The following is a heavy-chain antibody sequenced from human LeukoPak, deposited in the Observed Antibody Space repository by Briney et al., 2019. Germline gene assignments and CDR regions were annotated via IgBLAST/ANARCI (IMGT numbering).Heavy chain of an antibody. Sequence: ASVKVSCKASGYTLTSYGISWVRQAPGQGLEWMGWIGTHNGDTIYAQKLQGRVTMTTDTSTSTAYMEPRSLRSDDTAVYYCARGTRMGYSDYWGQGTLVTVSS. CDR1: GYTLTSYG. J-gene: IGHJ4*02. V-gene: IGHV1-18*01. CDR3: ARGTRMGYSDY. CDR2: IGTHNGDT. D-gene: IGHD2-8*01.